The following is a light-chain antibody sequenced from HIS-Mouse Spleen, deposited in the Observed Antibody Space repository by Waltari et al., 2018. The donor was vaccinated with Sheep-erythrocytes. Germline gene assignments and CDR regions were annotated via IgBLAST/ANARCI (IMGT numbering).Light chain of an antibody. CDR1: SSDVGCYNL. CDR3: CSYAGSSTPWV. CDR2: EGS. V-gene: IGLV2-23*01. J-gene: IGLJ3*02. Sequence: QSALTQPASVSGSPGQSTTISCTGTSSDVGCYNLASWYQQHPGKAPKLMIYEGSKRPSGVSNRFSGSKSGNTASLTISGLQAEDEADYYCCSYAGSSTPWVFGGGTKLTVL.